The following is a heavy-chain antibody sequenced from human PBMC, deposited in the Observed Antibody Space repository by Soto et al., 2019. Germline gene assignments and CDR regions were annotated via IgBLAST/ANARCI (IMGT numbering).Heavy chain of an antibody. CDR1: GGTFSSYT. J-gene: IGHJ4*02. D-gene: IGHD2-15*01. V-gene: IGHV1-69*02. CDR3: ASPSNCSGGSCYYRFDY. CDR2: IIPILGIA. Sequence: QVQLVQSGAEVKKPGSSVKVSCKASGGTFSSYTISWVRQAPGQGLGWMGRIIPILGIANYAQKFQGRVTITADKSTSTAYMELSSLRSEDTAVYYGASPSNCSGGSCYYRFDYWGQGTLVTVSS.